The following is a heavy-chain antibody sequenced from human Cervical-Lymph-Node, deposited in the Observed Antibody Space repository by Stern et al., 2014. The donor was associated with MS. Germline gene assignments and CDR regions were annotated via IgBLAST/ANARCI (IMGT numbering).Heavy chain of an antibody. V-gene: IGHV4-59*01. CDR3: ASSYNWNYYPEMSFDY. Sequence: QVQLVQSGPGLVKPSETLSLTCTVSGGSISSYYWSWIRQPPGKGLEWIGYIYYSGSTNYNPSLKSRVTISVDTSKNQFSLKLSSVTAAYTAVYYCASSYNWNYYPEMSFDYWGQGTLVTVSS. CDR2: IYYSGST. D-gene: IGHD1-7*01. J-gene: IGHJ4*02. CDR1: GGSISSYY.